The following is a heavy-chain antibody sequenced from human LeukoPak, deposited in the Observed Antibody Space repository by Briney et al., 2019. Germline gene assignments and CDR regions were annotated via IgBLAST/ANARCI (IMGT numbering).Heavy chain of an antibody. CDR1: GFTFSSYW. V-gene: IGHV3-74*01. J-gene: IGHJ4*02. D-gene: IGHD1-1*01. Sequence: PGGSLRLSCAASGFTFSSYWMEWVRQAPGKGLVWVSRIDSDGSNTNYADSVKGRFTVSRDNAKNTLYLQMNSLRAEDTAVYYCAKDSGYNWNDGGDYWGQGTLVTVSS. CDR2: IDSDGSNT. CDR3: AKDSGYNWNDGGDY.